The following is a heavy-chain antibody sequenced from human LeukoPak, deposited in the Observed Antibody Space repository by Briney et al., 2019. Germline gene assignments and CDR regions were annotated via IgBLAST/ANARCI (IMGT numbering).Heavy chain of an antibody. V-gene: IGHV6-1*01. CDR2: TYYRSTWYN. Sequence: SQTLSLICAISGDSVSSNSVTWNWIRQSPSRGLEWLGRTYYRSTWYNDNAVSVRGRITVNPDTSKNQFSLHLNSVTPEDTAVYYCARRLTQYDCFDPWGQGILVTVSS. CDR3: ARRLTQYDCFDP. D-gene: IGHD2-2*01. J-gene: IGHJ5*02. CDR1: GDSVSSNSVT.